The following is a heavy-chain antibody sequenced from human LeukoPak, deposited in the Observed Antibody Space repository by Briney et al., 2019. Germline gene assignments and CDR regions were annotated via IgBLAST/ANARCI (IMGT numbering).Heavy chain of an antibody. J-gene: IGHJ4*02. Sequence: PSETLSLTCTVSGGSISSSSYYWGWIRQPPGKGLEWIGSIYYSGSTYYNPSLKSRVTISVDTSKDQFSLKLSSVTAADTAVYYCARDRGSSGYEDYWGQGTLVTVSS. CDR3: ARDRGSSGYEDY. V-gene: IGHV4-39*07. CDR2: IYYSGST. CDR1: GGSISSSSYY. D-gene: IGHD3-22*01.